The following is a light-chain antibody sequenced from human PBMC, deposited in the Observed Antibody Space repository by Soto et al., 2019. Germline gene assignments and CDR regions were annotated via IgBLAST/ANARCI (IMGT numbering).Light chain of an antibody. V-gene: IGLV2-14*01. CDR1: SADVGPYNF. J-gene: IGLJ3*02. CDR3: SSYTSLKTRV. CDR2: EVI. Sequence: QSALTQPASVSGSPGQSITISCTGTSADVGPYNFVSCYQQHPGNVPKLIIFEVIYPPSGVSSLFSGSTSGNTASLTISDLQADDEADYCCSSYTSLKTRVFGGGTKVTVL.